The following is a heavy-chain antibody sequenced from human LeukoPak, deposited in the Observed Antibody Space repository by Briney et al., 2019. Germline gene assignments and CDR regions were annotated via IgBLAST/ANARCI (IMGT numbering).Heavy chain of an antibody. V-gene: IGHV4-59*01. CDR3: ARGAGGPYDFWSGYYTGPLLHFDY. J-gene: IGHJ4*02. CDR2: IYYSGST. CDR1: GGSISSYY. Sequence: TSETLSLTCTVSGGSISSYYWSWIRQPPGKGLEWIGYIYYSGSTNYNPSLKSRVTISVGTSKNQFSLKLSSVTAADTAVYYCARGAGGPYDFWSGYYTGPLLHFDYWGQGTLVTVSS. D-gene: IGHD3-3*01.